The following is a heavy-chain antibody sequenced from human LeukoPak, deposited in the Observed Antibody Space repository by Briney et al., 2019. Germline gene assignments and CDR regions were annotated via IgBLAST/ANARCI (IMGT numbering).Heavy chain of an antibody. V-gene: IGHV1-69*05. D-gene: IGHD3-3*01. Sequence: GASVKVSCKASGGTFSSYAISWVRQAPGQGLEWMGGIIPIFGTTNYAQKFQGRVTITTDESTSTAYMELSSLRSEDTAVYYCARSKRGRYYDFWIDYWGQGTLVTVSS. CDR2: IIPIFGTT. CDR3: ARSKRGRYYDFWIDY. J-gene: IGHJ4*02. CDR1: GGTFSSYA.